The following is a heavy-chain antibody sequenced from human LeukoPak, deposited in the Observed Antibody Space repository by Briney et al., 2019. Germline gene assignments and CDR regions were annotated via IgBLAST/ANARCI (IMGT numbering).Heavy chain of an antibody. CDR3: AKDPTPAFLSYYFDY. J-gene: IGHJ4*02. CDR2: ISASGGST. V-gene: IGHV3-23*01. D-gene: IGHD2-21*01. CDR1: GFTFSSSA. Sequence: GGSLRLSCAASGFTFSSSAMSWVRQVPGKGLEWVSGISASGGSTYYADSVRGRFTISRDNSKNTLYMQMNSLRAEDTAVYYCAKDPTPAFLSYYFDYWGQGTLVIVSS.